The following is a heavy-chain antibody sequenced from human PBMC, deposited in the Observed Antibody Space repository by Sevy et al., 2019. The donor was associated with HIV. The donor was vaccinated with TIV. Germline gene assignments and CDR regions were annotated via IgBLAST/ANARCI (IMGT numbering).Heavy chain of an antibody. CDR2: IYYSGST. J-gene: IGHJ4*02. CDR1: GGSISSSSYY. D-gene: IGHD6-13*01. V-gene: IGHV4-39*01. Sequence: LLQLPETLSLTCTVSGGSISSSSYYWGWIRQPPGKGLEWIGSIYYSGSTYYNPSLKSRVTISVDTSKNQFSLKLSSVTAADTAVYYCARQWIAAAGNKGLDYWGQGTLVTVSS. CDR3: ARQWIAAAGNKGLDY.